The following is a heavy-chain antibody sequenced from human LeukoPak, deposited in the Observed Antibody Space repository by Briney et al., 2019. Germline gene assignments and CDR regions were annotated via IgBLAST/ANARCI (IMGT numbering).Heavy chain of an antibody. CDR3: AKITKATTPNY. D-gene: IGHD4-17*01. J-gene: IGHJ4*02. V-gene: IGHV3-23*01. CDR1: GLTFSNYA. Sequence: GGSLRLSCAASGLTFSNYAMNWVRQASGRGLEWVSGITDSGRKTYYADSVKGRFSISRDNSKNTVYLQMSDLRAEDTAVYYCAKITKATTPNYWGQGTLVTVSS. CDR2: ITDSGRKT.